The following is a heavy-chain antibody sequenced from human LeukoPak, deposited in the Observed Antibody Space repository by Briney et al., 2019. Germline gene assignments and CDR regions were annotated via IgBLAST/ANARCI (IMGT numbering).Heavy chain of an antibody. D-gene: IGHD3-10*01. V-gene: IGHV4-59*12. CDR2: IYDRGPA. J-gene: IGHJ5*02. CDR3: ARSRQASGLLSS. Sequence: SESLSLTCTVSGGSITNFYWSWIRQSPGKGLEWIGCIYDRGPAYYNPSLKSRFTISVDRPKNQFFLNVTSLTAADTAVYYCARSRQASGLLSSWGQGTPVVVSS. CDR1: GGSITNFY.